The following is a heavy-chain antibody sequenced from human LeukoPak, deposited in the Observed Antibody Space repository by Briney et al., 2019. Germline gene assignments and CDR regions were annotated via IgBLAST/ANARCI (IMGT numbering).Heavy chain of an antibody. Sequence: GGSLRLSCAASGFSFSSDGMHWVRQAPGKGLEWVAVIWYDGSNKYYADSVKGRFTISRDNSKNTLYLQMNSLRAEDTAVYYCARDEGPAWGQGTLVTVSS. J-gene: IGHJ5*02. V-gene: IGHV3-33*01. CDR1: GFSFSSDG. CDR3: ARDEGPA. CDR2: IWYDGSNK.